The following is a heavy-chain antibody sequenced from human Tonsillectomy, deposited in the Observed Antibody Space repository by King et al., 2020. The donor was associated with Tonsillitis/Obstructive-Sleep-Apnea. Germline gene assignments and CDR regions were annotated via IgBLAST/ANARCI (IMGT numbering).Heavy chain of an antibody. Sequence: QLVQSGAEVKKPGESLRISCKGSGYSFTSYWISWVRQMPGKGLEWMGRIDPSDSYTNYSPSFHGHFTISADKSISTAYLQWSSLKASDTAMYYCARFFDTWSGYSYYYMDVWGKGTTVTVSS. CDR3: ARFFDTWSGYSYYYMDV. CDR1: GYSFTSYW. D-gene: IGHD3-3*01. CDR2: IDPSDSYT. V-gene: IGHV5-10-1*01. J-gene: IGHJ6*03.